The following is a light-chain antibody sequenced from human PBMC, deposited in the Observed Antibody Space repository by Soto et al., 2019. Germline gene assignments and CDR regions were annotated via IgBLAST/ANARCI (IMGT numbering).Light chain of an antibody. CDR1: QSISNY. V-gene: IGKV1-5*01. J-gene: IGKJ1*01. Sequence: DIQLTQSPSTLSASLGDRVTITCRASQSISNYLNWYQQKPGKAPNLLIYDASTLENGVPSRFSGSASGTDFTLTISSLQPYDFATYYCQQYNSYSPRTFGQGTKVDIK. CDR3: QQYNSYSPRT. CDR2: DAS.